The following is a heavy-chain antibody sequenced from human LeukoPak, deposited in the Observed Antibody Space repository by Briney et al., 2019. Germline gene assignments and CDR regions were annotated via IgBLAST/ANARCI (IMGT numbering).Heavy chain of an antibody. CDR3: ARDGDSSGWTRSDY. Sequence: PSETLSLTCTVSGGSISSTSYYWGWIRQPPGKGLEWIGSIYYSGSTYYNPSLKSRVAISADRSKNQFSLKLSSVTAADTAVYYCARDGDSSGWTRSDYWGQGTLATVSS. J-gene: IGHJ4*02. D-gene: IGHD6-19*01. CDR1: GGSISSTSYY. CDR2: IYYSGST. V-gene: IGHV4-39*07.